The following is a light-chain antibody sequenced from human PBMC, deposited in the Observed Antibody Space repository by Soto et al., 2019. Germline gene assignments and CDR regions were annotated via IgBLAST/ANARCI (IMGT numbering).Light chain of an antibody. CDR2: GAF. CDR1: QSVSIN. Sequence: EIVMTQSPATLSVSPGDRATLSCRASQSVSINLAWYQQKPGQAPRLLIYGAFTRATGIPARFSGSGSGTEFPLTISSLQSEDFAVYYCQQYNNWPLWTFGQGTKVEIK. CDR3: QQYNNWPLWT. V-gene: IGKV3-15*01. J-gene: IGKJ1*01.